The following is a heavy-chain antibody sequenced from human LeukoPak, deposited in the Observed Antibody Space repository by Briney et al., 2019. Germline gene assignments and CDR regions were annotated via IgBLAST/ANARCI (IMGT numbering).Heavy chain of an antibody. J-gene: IGHJ4*02. Sequence: SETLSLTCTVSGGSISSYYWSWIRQPPGKGLEWIGYIYYSGSTNYNPSLKSRVTISVDTSKNQFSLKLSSVTAADTAVYYCARGGVTTFDYWGQGTLVTVSS. CDR1: GGSISSYY. D-gene: IGHD4-17*01. CDR3: ARGGVTTFDY. V-gene: IGHV4-59*01. CDR2: IYYSGST.